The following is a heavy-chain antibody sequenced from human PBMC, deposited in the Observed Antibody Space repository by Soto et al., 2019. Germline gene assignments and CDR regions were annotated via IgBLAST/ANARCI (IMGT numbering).Heavy chain of an antibody. D-gene: IGHD2-2*01. V-gene: IGHV3-21*01. J-gene: IGHJ4*02. Sequence: GGSLRLSCAASGFTFSSYSMNWVRQAPGKGLEWVSSISSSSSYIYYADSVKGRFTISRDNAKNSLYLQMNSLRAEDTAVYYCASNIQYCSSTSCYNDYWGQGTLVTVSS. CDR1: GFTFSSYS. CDR2: ISSSSSYI. CDR3: ASNIQYCSSTSCYNDY.